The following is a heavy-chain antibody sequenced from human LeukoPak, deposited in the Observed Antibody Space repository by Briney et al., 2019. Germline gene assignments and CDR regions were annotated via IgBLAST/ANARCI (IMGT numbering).Heavy chain of an antibody. CDR1: GYSISSGYY. D-gene: IGHD3-3*01. CDR3: ARSLDDFWSGYYPIDY. V-gene: IGHV4-38-2*01. Sequence: PSETLSLTCAVSGYSISSGYYWGWIRQPPGKGLEWIGSIYHSGSTYYNPSLKSRVTISVDTSKNHFSLKLSSVAAADTAVYYCARSLDDFWSGYYPIDYWGQGTLVTVSS. J-gene: IGHJ4*02. CDR2: IYHSGST.